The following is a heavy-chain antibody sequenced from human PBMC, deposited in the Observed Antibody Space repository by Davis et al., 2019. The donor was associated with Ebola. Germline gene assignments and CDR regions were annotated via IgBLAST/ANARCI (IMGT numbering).Heavy chain of an antibody. V-gene: IGHV3-21*01. D-gene: IGHD6-6*01. J-gene: IGHJ4*02. Sequence: PGGSLRLSCTDSVITFSSYAMTWVRQAPGKGLEWVSSISSDSDYIYYADSAKGRFTISRDNAKNSLYLQMNSLRAEDTAVYYCARRSHYWGQGTLVTVSS. CDR1: VITFSSYA. CDR2: ISSDSDYI. CDR3: ARRSHY.